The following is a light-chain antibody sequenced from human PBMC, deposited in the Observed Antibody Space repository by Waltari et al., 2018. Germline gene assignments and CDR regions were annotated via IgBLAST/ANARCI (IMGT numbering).Light chain of an antibody. V-gene: IGKV4-1*01. CDR2: WAS. Sequence: DIVMTQSPDSLAVSLGERATINCKSSQSVLHSDNKKNYLAWYRQKPGQPPKLLIYWASTREAGVPDRCSGSGSGTDFTLTISSLQAEDVAVYYCQQYYDTPRTFGGGTKVEIK. CDR1: QSVLHSDNKKNY. J-gene: IGKJ4*01. CDR3: QQYYDTPRT.